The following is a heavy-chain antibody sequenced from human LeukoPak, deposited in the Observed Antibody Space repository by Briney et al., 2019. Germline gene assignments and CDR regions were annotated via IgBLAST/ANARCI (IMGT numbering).Heavy chain of an antibody. V-gene: IGHV4-59*01. D-gene: IGHD4-17*01. CDR2: IYYTGTT. J-gene: IGHJ6*02. CDR3: AGEDPQTTVPEGMDV. Sequence: SETLSLLWSVCGGFMNTLYWRWIRQLNGKGLEWIGYIYYTGTTNYHPSLRSRVTISADTSRNQFSLRLSSLTAADTAVYYCAGEDPQTTVPEGMDVWGHGTTVIVSS. CDR1: GGFMNTLY.